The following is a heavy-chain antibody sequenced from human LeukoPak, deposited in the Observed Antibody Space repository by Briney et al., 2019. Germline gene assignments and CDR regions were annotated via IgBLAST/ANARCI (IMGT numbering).Heavy chain of an antibody. CDR2: ISAPDGST. CDR3: TTITALGS. D-gene: IGHD6-6*01. CDR1: GFKFSNEA. J-gene: IGHJ5*02. Sequence: GGFLRLSCAASGFKFSNEAMNWVRQAPEKGLEWIATISAPDGSTYYADSVKGRFTTSRDNSKNTVYLQMNSLRAEDTAIYYCTTITALGSWGQGTRVTVSS. V-gene: IGHV3-23*01.